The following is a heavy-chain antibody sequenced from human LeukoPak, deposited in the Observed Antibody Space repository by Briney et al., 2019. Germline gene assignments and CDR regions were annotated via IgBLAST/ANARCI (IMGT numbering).Heavy chain of an antibody. V-gene: IGHV4-39*01. CDR3: ASQRDYTSGWFDY. CDR1: GGSISSSSYY. D-gene: IGHD6-19*01. J-gene: IGHJ4*02. CDR2: IYYSGST. Sequence: SSETLSLTCTVSGGSISSSSYYWGWIRQPPGKGLEWIGSIYYSGSTYYNPSLKSRVTISVDTSKNQFSLMLSSVTASDTAVYYCASQRDYTSGWFDYWGQGTLVTVSS.